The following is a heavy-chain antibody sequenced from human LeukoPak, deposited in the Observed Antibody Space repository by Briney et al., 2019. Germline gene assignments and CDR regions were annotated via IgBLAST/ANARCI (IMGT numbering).Heavy chain of an antibody. CDR3: ARDEYDILTDYDY. V-gene: IGHV3-64*01. J-gene: IGHJ4*02. CDR2: ISSNGGST. Sequence: HPGGSLRLSCAASGFTFSSYAMHWVRQAPGKGLEYVSAISSNGGSTYYANSVKGRFTISRDNSKNTLYLQMGSLRAEDTAVYYCARDEYDILTDYDYWGQGILVTVSS. D-gene: IGHD3-9*01. CDR1: GFTFSSYA.